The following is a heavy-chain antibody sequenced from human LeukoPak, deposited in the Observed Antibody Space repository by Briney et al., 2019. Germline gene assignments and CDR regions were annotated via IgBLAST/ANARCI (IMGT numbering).Heavy chain of an antibody. CDR1: GYTFTNYG. V-gene: IGHV1-18*01. Sequence: ASVKLSCKASGYTFTNYGITWVRQAPGQGLEWMGWISACKGNTNYAQKLQGRVTMTIDKTTSTAYMELRSLRSDDTAVYYCARGGANCSGGRCPLNWFDPWGQGTPVTVSS. J-gene: IGHJ5*02. CDR2: ISACKGNT. CDR3: ARGGANCSGGRCPLNWFDP. D-gene: IGHD2-15*01.